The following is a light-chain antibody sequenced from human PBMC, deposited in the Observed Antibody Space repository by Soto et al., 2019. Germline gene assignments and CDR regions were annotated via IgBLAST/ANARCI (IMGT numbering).Light chain of an antibody. CDR1: QSISNY. J-gene: IGKJ1*01. Sequence: DIQLTQSPYFLSASVGDRVTITCRASQSISNYLNWYQQKPGKAPRLLIYAASTLQSGAPSRFSGNGSGTDFTLTISSLHPEDFATFYCQQTHGMGTFGHGTKVDIK. CDR3: QQTHGMGT. CDR2: AAS. V-gene: IGKV1-39*01.